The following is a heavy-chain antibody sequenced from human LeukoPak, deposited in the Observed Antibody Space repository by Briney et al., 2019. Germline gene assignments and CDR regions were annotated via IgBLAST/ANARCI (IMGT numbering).Heavy chain of an antibody. Sequence: PSETLSLTCTVSGYPISSGYYWGWIRQPPGKGLEWIGSIYHSGSTYYNPSLKSRVTISVDTSKNQFSLKLSSVTAADTAVYYCARGLGVNWFDPWGQGTLVTVSS. J-gene: IGHJ5*02. CDR3: ARGLGVNWFDP. CDR2: IYHSGST. D-gene: IGHD5-12*01. V-gene: IGHV4-38-2*02. CDR1: GYPISSGYY.